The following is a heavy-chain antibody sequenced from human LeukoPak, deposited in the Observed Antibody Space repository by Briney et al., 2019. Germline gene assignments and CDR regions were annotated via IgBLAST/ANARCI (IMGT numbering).Heavy chain of an antibody. Sequence: ASVKVSCKASGGTFSSYAISWVRQAPGQGLEWMGGIIPIFGTANYAQKFQGRVTITADESTSTAYMELSSLRSEDTAVYYCASETMVRGVLARWGQGTLVTVSS. CDR1: GGTFSSYA. J-gene: IGHJ4*02. CDR2: IIPIFGTA. CDR3: ASETMVRGVLAR. D-gene: IGHD3-10*01. V-gene: IGHV1-69*13.